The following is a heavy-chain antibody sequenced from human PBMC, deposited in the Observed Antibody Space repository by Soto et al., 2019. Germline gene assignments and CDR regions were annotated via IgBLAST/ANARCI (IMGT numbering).Heavy chain of an antibody. CDR1: GFTFSSYS. Sequence: VGSLRLSCAGSGFTFSSYSMNWVRQAPGKGLEWVSSISGSGGYIYYADSVKGRFTISRDNAKNSLYLQMTSLRDEDTALYYCARDRQSTPWYAADYWGQGSLVTVSS. CDR3: ARDRQSTPWYAADY. CDR2: ISGSGGYI. V-gene: IGHV3-21*01. J-gene: IGHJ4*02. D-gene: IGHD6-13*01.